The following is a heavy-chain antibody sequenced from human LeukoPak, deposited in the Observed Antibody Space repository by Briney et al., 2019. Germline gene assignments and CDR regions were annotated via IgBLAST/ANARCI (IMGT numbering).Heavy chain of an antibody. D-gene: IGHD2-21*02. J-gene: IGHJ4*02. CDR3: ARDYCGGDCFPDY. CDR1: GYTFTGYY. V-gene: IGHV1-2*02. Sequence: ASVKVSCKASGYTFTGYYMHWVRQAPGQGLEWMGWINPNSGGTNYAQKFQGRVTMTRDTSISTAYMELSRLRSDDTAVYYCARDYCGGDCFPDYWGQGTLVTVSS. CDR2: INPNSGGT.